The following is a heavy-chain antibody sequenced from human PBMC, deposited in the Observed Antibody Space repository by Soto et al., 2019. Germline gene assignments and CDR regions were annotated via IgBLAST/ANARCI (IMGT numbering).Heavy chain of an antibody. Sequence: QVQLQESGPGLVKASQTLSLICSVSGESISSGGYYWSWIRHHPGKGLEWIGYIYDSESAYYNPSPKSRVTLSMDTSKNHFAMKLRSVTAADTAVYYCARASSSSSAADYWGQGTLITVSS. CDR2: IYDSESA. J-gene: IGHJ4*02. D-gene: IGHD6-6*01. CDR3: ARASSSSSAADY. V-gene: IGHV4-31*03. CDR1: GESISSGGYY.